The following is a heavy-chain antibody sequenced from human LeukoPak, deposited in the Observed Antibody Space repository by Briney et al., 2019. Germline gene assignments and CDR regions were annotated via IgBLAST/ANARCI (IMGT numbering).Heavy chain of an antibody. CDR1: GFTVSSNY. V-gene: IGHV3-66*01. J-gene: IGHJ4*02. D-gene: IGHD3-22*01. CDR2: IYSGGST. Sequence: GGSLRLSCAVSGFTVSSNYMTWVRQAPGKGLEWVSVIYSGGSTYYVDSVKGRFTISRDDSKNTVYLQMNRLRADDTAVYYCARDSDDSLDYWGQGTLVTVSS. CDR3: ARDSDDSLDY.